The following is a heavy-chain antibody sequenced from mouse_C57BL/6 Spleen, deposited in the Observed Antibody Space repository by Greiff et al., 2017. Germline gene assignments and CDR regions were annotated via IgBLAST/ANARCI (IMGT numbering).Heavy chain of an antibody. D-gene: IGHD1-1*01. CDR2: IDPSDSYT. CDR1: GYTFTSYW. J-gene: IGHJ2*01. CDR3: AKFSNYYGSSYFDY. Sequence: QVQLQQPGAELVKPGASVKLSCKASGYTFTSYWMQWVKQRPGQGLEWIGEIDPSDSYTNYNQKFKGKATLTVDTSSSTAYMQLSSLTSEDSAVYYCAKFSNYYGSSYFDYWGQGTTLTVSS. V-gene: IGHV1-50*01.